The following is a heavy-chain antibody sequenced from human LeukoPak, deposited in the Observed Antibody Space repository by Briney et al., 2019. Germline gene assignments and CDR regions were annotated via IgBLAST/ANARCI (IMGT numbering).Heavy chain of an antibody. V-gene: IGHV4-61*01. CDR3: ARAPEYQLLFSWFDP. Sequence: SETLSLTCTVSGASVTSGSYYWSWIRQSPGKGLEWIGYINYKGSTNYNPSLKSRVTISADTSKNQFSLKVTSVTAADTAVYYCARAPEYQLLFSWFDPWGQGTLVTVSS. CDR1: GASVTSGSYY. CDR2: INYKGST. J-gene: IGHJ5*02. D-gene: IGHD2-21*02.